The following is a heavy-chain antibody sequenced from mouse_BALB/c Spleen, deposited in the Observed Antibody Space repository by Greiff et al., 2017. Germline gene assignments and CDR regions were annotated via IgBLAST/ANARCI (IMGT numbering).Heavy chain of an antibody. CDR3: ARHGDYGSSGDWYFDV. D-gene: IGHD1-1*01. CDR2: IWSDGST. CDR1: GFSLTSYG. J-gene: IGHJ1*01. V-gene: IGHV2-6-2*01. Sequence: QVQLKQSGPDLVAPSQSLSITCTVSGFSLTSYGVHWVRQPPGKGLEWLVVIWSDGSTTYNSALKSRLSISKDNSKSQVFLKMNSLQTDDTAKYYFARHGDYGSSGDWYFDVWGEGTTVTVSS.